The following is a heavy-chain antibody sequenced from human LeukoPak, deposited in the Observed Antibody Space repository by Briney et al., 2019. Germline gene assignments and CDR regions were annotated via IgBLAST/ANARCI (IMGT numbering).Heavy chain of an antibody. J-gene: IGHJ6*04. D-gene: IGHD3-9*01. V-gene: IGHV3-9*01. Sequence: GGSLRLSCAVSGFTFDDYAMHWVRQVPGKGLEWVSGINWNSDSIGYADSVKGRFTTSRDNAKNSLYLQMNSLRAEDTAVYYCARAYNYDIPGPIGAWGKGTTVTVSS. CDR1: GFTFDDYA. CDR2: INWNSDSI. CDR3: ARAYNYDIPGPIGA.